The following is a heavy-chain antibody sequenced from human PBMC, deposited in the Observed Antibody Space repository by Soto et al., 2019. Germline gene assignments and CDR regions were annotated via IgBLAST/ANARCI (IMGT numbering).Heavy chain of an antibody. D-gene: IGHD6-13*01. V-gene: IGHV3-74*01. CDR3: AREGYDQQLVMRVDY. Sequence: EVQLVESGGGLVQPGGSLRLSCAASGFTFSSYWMHWVRQAPGKGLVWVSRINSDGSSTSYADSVKGRFTISRDNAKNTLYLQMNSLRAEDTAVYYCAREGYDQQLVMRVDYWGQGTLVTVSS. J-gene: IGHJ4*02. CDR1: GFTFSSYW. CDR2: INSDGSST.